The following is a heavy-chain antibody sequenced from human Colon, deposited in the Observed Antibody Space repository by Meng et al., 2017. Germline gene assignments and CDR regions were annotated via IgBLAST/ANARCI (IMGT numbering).Heavy chain of an antibody. CDR2: IYYSGST. V-gene: IGHV4-61*01. CDR1: GGSVISNSYY. D-gene: IGHD5-12*01. J-gene: IGHJ5*02. CDR3: ARDSGYDKNWFDP. Sequence: VLLQESCPGLVRPSETLSLTCTVSGGSVISNSYYWSWIRQPPGKGLEWIGFIYYSGSTNYNPSLKSRVTISVDTSKNQFSLKVSSVTAADTAVYYCARDSGYDKNWFDPWGQGTLVTVSS.